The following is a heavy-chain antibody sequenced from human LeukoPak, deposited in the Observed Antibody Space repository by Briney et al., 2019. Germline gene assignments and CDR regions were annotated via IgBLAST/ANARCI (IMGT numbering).Heavy chain of an antibody. CDR1: GYVSSYW. J-gene: IGHJ4*02. CDR3: ARGFGYAGNYFDF. CDR2: IFLGDSDT. V-gene: IGHV5-51*01. Sequence: HGESLKISCRGSGYVSSYWIGWVRQMPGKGLEWMGIIFLGDSDTRYSPSFQGQVTISDDKSINTAYLHWSSLEASDTAIYYCARGFGYAGNYFDFWGQGTLVTASS. D-gene: IGHD2-15*01.